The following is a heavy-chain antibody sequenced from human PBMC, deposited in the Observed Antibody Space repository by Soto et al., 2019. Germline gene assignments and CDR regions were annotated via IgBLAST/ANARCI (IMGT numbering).Heavy chain of an antibody. Sequence: QVQLVQSGAEVKKPGASVKVSCKASGYTFTSYGISWVRQAPGQGLEWMGWISAYNGNTNYAQKLQGRVTMTTDTAXSXXDMELRSLRSDDTAVYYCARVVFGGSYYYYYGMDVWGQGTTVTVSS. J-gene: IGHJ6*02. CDR1: GYTFTSYG. CDR2: ISAYNGNT. CDR3: ARVVFGGSYYYYYGMDV. V-gene: IGHV1-18*01. D-gene: IGHD3-16*01.